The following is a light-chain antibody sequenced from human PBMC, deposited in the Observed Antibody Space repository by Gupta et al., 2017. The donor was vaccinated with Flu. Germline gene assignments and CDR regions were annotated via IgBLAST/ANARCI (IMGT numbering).Light chain of an antibody. CDR3: QQYFTTPYS. CDR1: QTVLYKSNNKNY. CDR2: WAS. Sequence: DIVMTQSTDSLAVSLGERATINCKSSQTVLYKSNNKNYLAWYQQKPGQPPKLLIYWASTRESGVPDRFSGSGSGTDFTLTISSLQAEDVAFYYCQQYFTTPYSFGQGTKLEIK. V-gene: IGKV4-1*01. J-gene: IGKJ2*03.